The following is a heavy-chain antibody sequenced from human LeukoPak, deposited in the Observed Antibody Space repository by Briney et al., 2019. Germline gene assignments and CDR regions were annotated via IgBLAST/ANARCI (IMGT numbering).Heavy chain of an antibody. Sequence: GASVKVSCKASGGTFSSYAISWVRQAPGQGLEWMGGIIPIFGTANYAQKFQGRVTITTDESTSTAYMELSSLRSEDTAVYYCAREYSYYYDSTTPRSAFDIWGQGTMVTVSS. D-gene: IGHD3-22*01. J-gene: IGHJ3*02. CDR1: GGTFSSYA. CDR3: AREYSYYYDSTTPRSAFDI. CDR2: IIPIFGTA. V-gene: IGHV1-69*05.